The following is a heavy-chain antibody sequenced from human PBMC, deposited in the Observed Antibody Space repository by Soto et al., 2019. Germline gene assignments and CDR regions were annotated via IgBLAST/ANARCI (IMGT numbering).Heavy chain of an antibody. CDR3: ATLPPRIVVSLLPIPT. CDR2: IYHSGST. J-gene: IGHJ5*02. V-gene: IGHV4-30-2*01. Sequence: TSETLSLTCAVSGGSISSGGYSWSWIRQPPGKGLEWIGYIYHSGSTYYSPSLRGRATISVDKSNNQFSLRLRSVTAADTAVYYCATLPPRIVVSLLPIPTWGQGILVTVSS. D-gene: IGHD2-21*01. CDR1: GGSISSGGYS.